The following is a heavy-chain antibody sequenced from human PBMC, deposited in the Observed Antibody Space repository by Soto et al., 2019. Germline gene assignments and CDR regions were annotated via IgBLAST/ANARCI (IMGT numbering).Heavy chain of an antibody. V-gene: IGHV3-48*01. J-gene: IGHJ6*02. D-gene: IGHD5-12*01. CDR2: ISSRSSSI. CDR1: GVTFSSYG. CDR3: TRPKNELRFYSYNGIDV. Sequence: PGVLMRVSCAASGVTFSSYGINWVRQAPRKGLEWVSYISSRSSSIFYADSVKGRFTISRDDSKNTAYLQMNSLKTEDTAVYYCTRPKNELRFYSYNGIDVWGQGTTVTVSS.